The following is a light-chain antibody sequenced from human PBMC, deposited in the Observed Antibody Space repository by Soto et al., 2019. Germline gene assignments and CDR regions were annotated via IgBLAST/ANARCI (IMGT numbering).Light chain of an antibody. CDR3: LQHNSYPLT. CDR2: AAS. CDR1: QGISNY. J-gene: IGKJ1*01. V-gene: IGKV1-17*03. Sequence: DIQITQSPSAMSASVGDRVTITCGASQGISNYLDWFQQKPGKVPKRLIYAASSLQSGVPSRLRGSGYGTELTITISSMQTEDFETYYCLQHNSYPLTFGQGTKVDIK.